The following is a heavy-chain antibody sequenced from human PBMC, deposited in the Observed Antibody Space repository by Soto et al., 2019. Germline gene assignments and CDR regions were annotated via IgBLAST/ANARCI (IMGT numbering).Heavy chain of an antibody. CDR2: MRYTGFS. Sequence: SETLSLTCSFSGDSVTSHYLTWIRQSPEKGLEWIGYMRYTGFSHYNPSLKSRLTISVDRSKNQFSLKLSSVTAADTAVYYCERGVNWNHPPAAFDIWGQGTMVTVSS. V-gene: IGHV4-59*02. CDR1: GDSVTSHY. J-gene: IGHJ3*02. D-gene: IGHD1-20*01. CDR3: ERGVNWNHPPAAFDI.